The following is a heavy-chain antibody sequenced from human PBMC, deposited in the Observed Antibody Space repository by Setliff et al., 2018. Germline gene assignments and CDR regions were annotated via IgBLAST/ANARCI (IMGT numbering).Heavy chain of an antibody. D-gene: IGHD7-27*01. J-gene: IGHJ6*03. CDR2: INHSGTT. CDR1: GGTFSDYY. Sequence: PSETLSLTCAAYGGTFSDYYWTWIRQPPGKGLEWIGEINHSGTTNYHPSLRSRVTISVDASKNQFSLKVHFVTAADTAVYYCARQVWDYYYMDVWGKGTSVTSP. V-gene: IGHV4-34*01. CDR3: ARQVWDYYYMDV.